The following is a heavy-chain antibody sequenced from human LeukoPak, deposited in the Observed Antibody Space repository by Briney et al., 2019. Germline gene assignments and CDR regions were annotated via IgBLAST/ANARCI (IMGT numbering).Heavy chain of an antibody. V-gene: IGHV3-23*01. CDR2: ISGSGGST. CDR3: AKEVEMATIYNY. D-gene: IGHD5-24*01. Sequence: GGSLRLSCAASGFTFSNYGMSWVRQAPGKGLEWVSAISGSGGSTYYADSVKGRFTISRDNSKNTLYLQMNSLRAEDTAVYYCAKEVEMATIYNYWGQGTLVTVSS. J-gene: IGHJ4*02. CDR1: GFTFSNYG.